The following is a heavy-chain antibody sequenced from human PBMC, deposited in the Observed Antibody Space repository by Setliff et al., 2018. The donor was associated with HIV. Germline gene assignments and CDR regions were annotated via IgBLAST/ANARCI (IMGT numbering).Heavy chain of an antibody. D-gene: IGHD6-19*01. Sequence: ASVKVSCKTSGYSFTTYGISWVRQAPGHGLEWMGWISPYNGHTKSAQTFQGRVTMTIDTSTNSAYMELRSLRSDDTAVYFCARLGSGWSDSYYYAMDVWGQGTTVTAP. CDR3: ARLGSGWSDSYYYAMDV. CDR1: GYSFTTYG. J-gene: IGHJ6*02. V-gene: IGHV1-18*01. CDR2: ISPYNGHT.